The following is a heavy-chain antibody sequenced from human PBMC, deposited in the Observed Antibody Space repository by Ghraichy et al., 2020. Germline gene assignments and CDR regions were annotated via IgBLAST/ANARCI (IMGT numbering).Heavy chain of an antibody. Sequence: GGSLRLSCVVSGFTFSDYRMPWVRQAPGKGLVWVSNINQDGSEEYYVDSVKGRFTISRDNARNSLYLQMNFLGVVDTAVYYCARGHLGDLAYWGQGTLVTVSS. D-gene: IGHD7-27*01. CDR3: ARGHLGDLAY. V-gene: IGHV3-7*01. CDR1: GFTFSDYR. J-gene: IGHJ4*02. CDR2: INQDGSEE.